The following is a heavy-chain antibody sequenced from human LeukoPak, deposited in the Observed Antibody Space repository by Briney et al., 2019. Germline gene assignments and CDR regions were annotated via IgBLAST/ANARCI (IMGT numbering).Heavy chain of an antibody. V-gene: IGHV4-34*01. J-gene: IGHJ6*04. CDR2: INHSGST. D-gene: IGHD3-10*01. Sequence: PSETLSRTCAVYGGSFSGYYWSWIRQPPGKGLEWIGEINHSGSTNYNPSLKSRVTISVDTSKNQFSLKLSSVTAADTAVYYCARGPYYYGSGSWARYYYYGMDVWGKGTTVTVSS. CDR1: GGSFSGYY. CDR3: ARGPYYYGSGSWARYYYYGMDV.